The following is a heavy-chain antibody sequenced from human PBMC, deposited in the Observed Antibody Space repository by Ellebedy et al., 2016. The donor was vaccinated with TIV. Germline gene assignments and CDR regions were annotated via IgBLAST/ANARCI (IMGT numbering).Heavy chain of an antibody. CDR1: GFTVSSNY. CDR3: ARDSRDDYANVYYSFFDI. V-gene: IGHV3-21*01. J-gene: IGHJ4*02. Sequence: GESLKISCAASGFTVSSNYMSWVRPAPGKGLEWVSSISSSGTHRVYGDSVTGRFTISRDSAKNSLYLQMNSLRGEDTAAYFYARDSRDDYANVYYSFFDIWGQGTLVTVSS. D-gene: IGHD4/OR15-4a*01. CDR2: ISSSGTHR.